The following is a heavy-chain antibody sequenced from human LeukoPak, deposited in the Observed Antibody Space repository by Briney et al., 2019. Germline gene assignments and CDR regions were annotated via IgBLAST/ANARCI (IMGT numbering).Heavy chain of an antibody. V-gene: IGHV4-34*01. J-gene: IGHJ4*02. Sequence: ETLSLTCAVCGGSFSGYYWSGIRQPRGGGVEWIGEINHSGSTNYNPSLKRRVTISGDTSKNQFSLKLSSVTAADTAVYYCARAPYYRYSYGYIDYWGQGTLVTVSS. CDR2: INHSGST. D-gene: IGHD5-18*01. CDR1: GGSFSGYY. CDR3: ARAPYYRYSYGYIDY.